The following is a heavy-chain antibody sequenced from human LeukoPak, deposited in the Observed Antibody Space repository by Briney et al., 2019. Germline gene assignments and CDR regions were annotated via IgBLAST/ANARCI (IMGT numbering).Heavy chain of an antibody. CDR3: ARGYTYDRNFFDY. CDR1: GGSISSYY. V-gene: IGHV4-59*12. Sequence: TSETLSLTCTVSGGSISSYYWSWIRQPPGKGLEWIGYIYQSGSTYYNPSLKSRVTISGDRSKNQFSLKLSSVTAADTAVYYCARGYTYDRNFFDYWGQGTLVTVSS. D-gene: IGHD5-18*01. J-gene: IGHJ4*02. CDR2: IYQSGST.